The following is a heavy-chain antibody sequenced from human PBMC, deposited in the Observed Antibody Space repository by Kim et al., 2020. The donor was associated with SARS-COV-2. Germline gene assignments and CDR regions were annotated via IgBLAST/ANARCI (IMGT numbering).Heavy chain of an antibody. CDR3: ARDPRGITIFGVVIPDYYYYYMDV. Sequence: ASVKVSCKASGYTFTSYYMHWVRQAPGQGLEWMGIINPSGGSTSYAQKFQGRVTMTRDTSTSTVYMELSSLRSEDTAVYYCARDPRGITIFGVVIPDYYYYYMDVWGKGTTVTVSS. J-gene: IGHJ6*03. V-gene: IGHV1-46*01. CDR2: INPSGGST. CDR1: GYTFTSYY. D-gene: IGHD3-3*01.